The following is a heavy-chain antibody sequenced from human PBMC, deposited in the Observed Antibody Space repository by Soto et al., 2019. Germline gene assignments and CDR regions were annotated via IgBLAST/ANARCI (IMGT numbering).Heavy chain of an antibody. CDR1: GGTFSSYA. J-gene: IGHJ1*01. V-gene: IGHV1-69*13. Sequence: SVKVSCKASGGTFSSYAISWVRQAPGQGLECMGGIIPVFGTANYAQKFQGRVTINADESTSTVYMELSSLRSEDTAVYYCARGWSDFPHWGQGTLVTVSS. CDR2: IIPVFGTA. CDR3: ARGWSDFPH. D-gene: IGHD3-3*01.